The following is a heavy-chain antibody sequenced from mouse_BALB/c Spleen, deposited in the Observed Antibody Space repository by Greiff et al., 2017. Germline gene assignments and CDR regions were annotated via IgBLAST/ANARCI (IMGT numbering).Heavy chain of an antibody. CDR2: INPSTGYT. J-gene: IGHJ3*01. Sequence: QVQLQQSGAELAKPGASVKMSCKASGYTFTSYWMHWVKQRPGQGLEWIGYINPSTGYTEYNQKFKDKATLTADKSSSTAYMQLSSLTSEDSAVYYCATNWGFPYWGQGTLVTVSA. CDR3: ATNWGFPY. V-gene: IGHV1-7*01. CDR1: GYTFTSYW.